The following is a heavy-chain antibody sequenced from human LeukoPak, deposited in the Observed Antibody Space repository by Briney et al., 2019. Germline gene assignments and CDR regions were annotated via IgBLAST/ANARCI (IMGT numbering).Heavy chain of an antibody. CDR2: IYTSGST. D-gene: IGHD3-3*01. CDR1: GGSISSYY. CDR3: ARQNPNTYYDFWSGYRNDAFDI. Sequence: SETLSLTCTVSGGSISSYYWSWIRQPPGKGLEWIGYIYTSGSTNYNPSLKSRVTISVDTSKNQFSLKLSSVTAADMAVYYCARQNPNTYYDFWSGYRNDAFDIWGQGTMVTVSS. J-gene: IGHJ3*02. V-gene: IGHV4-4*09.